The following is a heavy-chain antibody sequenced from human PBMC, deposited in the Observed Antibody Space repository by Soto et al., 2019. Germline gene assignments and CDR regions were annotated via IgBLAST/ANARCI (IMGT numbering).Heavy chain of an antibody. V-gene: IGHV3-23*01. CDR2: SGGDDDTP. Sequence: EVQLLESGGGLVQPGGSLRLSCAASGFTFSSYSMSWVRQAPGKGLKWVPGFPSGGDDDTPYYADTVRGRFTISRDNSKNTLFLQRTSLRAEDTAIYYCAKKVNSGSGSQFFDSWGQGTLVTVSS. CDR3: AKKVNSGSGSQFFDS. J-gene: IGHJ5*01. CDR1: GFTFSSYS. D-gene: IGHD3-10*01.